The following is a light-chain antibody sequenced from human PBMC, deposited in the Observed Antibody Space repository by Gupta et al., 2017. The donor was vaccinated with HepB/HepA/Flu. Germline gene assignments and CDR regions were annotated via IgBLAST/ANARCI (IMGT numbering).Light chain of an antibody. CDR2: DVS. CDR1: SSHVGGYNY. J-gene: IGLJ2*01. CDR3: SSYTSSSPVV. Sequence: GSPGQSITISCTGTSSHVGGYNYVSWYQQHPGKAPKLMIYDVSNRPSGVSNRFSGSKSGNTASLTISGLQAEDEADYYCSSYTSSSPVVFGGGTKLTVL. V-gene: IGLV2-14*03.